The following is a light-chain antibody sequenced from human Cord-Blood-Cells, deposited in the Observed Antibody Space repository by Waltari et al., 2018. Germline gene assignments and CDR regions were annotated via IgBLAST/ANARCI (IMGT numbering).Light chain of an antibody. J-gene: IGLJ1*01. Sequence: QSALTQPASVSGSPGQSIPTSCTGTSSDVGSNNLFSWDQQHPGKAPKHMIYEVSKRPSGVSNRFSGSKSGNTASLTISGLQAEDEADYYCCSYAGSSTNYVFGTGTKVTVL. CDR3: CSYAGSSTNYV. V-gene: IGLV2-23*02. CDR1: SSDVGSNNL. CDR2: EVS.